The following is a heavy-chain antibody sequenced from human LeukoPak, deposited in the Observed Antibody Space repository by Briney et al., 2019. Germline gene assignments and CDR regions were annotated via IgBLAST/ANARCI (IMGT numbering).Heavy chain of an antibody. J-gene: IGHJ5*02. Sequence: SETLSLTCTVSGYSISSGYYWVWIRQPPGEGLEWIGNIYHSGSTYYNPSLKSRVTISVDTSKNQFSLKVRSVTAADTAVYYCARDGEVLSSSWFWFDPWAREPWSPSPQ. V-gene: IGHV4-38-2*02. D-gene: IGHD6-13*01. CDR2: IYHSGST. CDR1: GYSISSGYY. CDR3: ARDGEVLSSSWFWFDP.